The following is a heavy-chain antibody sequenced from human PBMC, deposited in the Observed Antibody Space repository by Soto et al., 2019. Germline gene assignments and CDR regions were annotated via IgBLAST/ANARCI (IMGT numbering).Heavy chain of an antibody. Sequence: PGGSLRLSCSASGVTFSRDAMHWVRQAPGEGLDWVAVVSFDGSNEYYADSVKGRFTISRDNSKNTLFLQMNSLRAEDTAVYYCAKLPFVLPLGFAYWAQRTLVTVSS. CDR3: AKLPFVLPLGFAY. V-gene: IGHV3-30-3*02. J-gene: IGHJ4*02. D-gene: IGHD3-16*02. CDR1: GVTFSRDA. CDR2: VSFDGSNE.